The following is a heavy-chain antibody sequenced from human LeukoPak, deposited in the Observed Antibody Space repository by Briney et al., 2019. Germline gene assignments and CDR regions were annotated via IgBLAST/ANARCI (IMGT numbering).Heavy chain of an antibody. CDR3: ASRMYGSSGRYFHH. V-gene: IGHV4-59*12. J-gene: IGHJ1*01. D-gene: IGHD6-13*01. Sequence: PSETLSLTCTVSGGSINNYYWSWIRQPPGKGLEWIGYIFYSGSAYYNPSLKSRVTMSVDTSKNQFSLKLNSVTAVDTAVYYCASRMYGSSGRYFHHWGQGTLVTVSS. CDR2: IFYSGSA. CDR1: GGSINNYY.